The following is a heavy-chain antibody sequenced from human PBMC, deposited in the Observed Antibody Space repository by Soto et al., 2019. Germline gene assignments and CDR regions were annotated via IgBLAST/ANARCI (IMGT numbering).Heavy chain of an antibody. Sequence: QVQLVQSGAEVKKPGSSVKVSCKASGGTFSGTFSSNTINWVRQAPGQGLEWMGRIIPIVGITDYAQKFQGRVTITADKSTRTAYMELSSLRSEDTAVYYCARYPYSGCGYFDYWGQGTLVTVSS. CDR2: IIPIVGIT. V-gene: IGHV1-69*02. CDR1: GGTFSGTFSSNT. D-gene: IGHD5-12*01. CDR3: ARYPYSGCGYFDY. J-gene: IGHJ4*02.